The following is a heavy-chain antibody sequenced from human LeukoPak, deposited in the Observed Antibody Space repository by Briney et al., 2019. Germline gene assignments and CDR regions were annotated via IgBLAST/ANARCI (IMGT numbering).Heavy chain of an antibody. J-gene: IGHJ3*02. CDR2: ITQDGSEK. CDR1: GFTFSSYW. D-gene: IGHD3-10*01. Sequence: GRSLRLSCAASGFTFSSYWMRWVRQAPGKGLEWVANITQDGSEKSYVDTVKCRFTISRANAKNSLNLQMRRLRAGATTAYYCAREWFGSGSYYRLGAFDIWDQGTMVTVSS. V-gene: IGHV3-7*01. CDR3: AREWFGSGSYYRLGAFDI.